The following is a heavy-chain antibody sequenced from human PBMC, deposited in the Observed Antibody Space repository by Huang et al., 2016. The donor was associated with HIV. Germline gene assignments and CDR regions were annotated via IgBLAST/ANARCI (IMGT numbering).Heavy chain of an antibody. Sequence: VQLVESGGGFVQPGGSLRLSCAASGFSISSYWMHWVRQGPGKGLVVVARINSDGSSTSSADSVKGRFTIYRDNAKNTLYLQMNSLRAEDTAVYYCARDPRIQSWLNFFDYWGQGTLVSVSS. CDR2: INSDGSST. CDR1: GFSISSYW. V-gene: IGHV3-74*01. J-gene: IGHJ4*02. CDR3: ARDPRIQSWLNFFDY. D-gene: IGHD3-22*01.